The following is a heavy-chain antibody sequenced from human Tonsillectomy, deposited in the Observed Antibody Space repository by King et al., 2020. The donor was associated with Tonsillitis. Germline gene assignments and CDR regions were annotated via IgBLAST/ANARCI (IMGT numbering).Heavy chain of an antibody. CDR3: ARGGYCTNGVCYPVDY. V-gene: IGHV3-11*06. Sequence: VQLVESGGGLVKPGGSLRFSCVASGFTFSDYYMSWIRQAPGKGLEWVSYISSSSSYTNYADSVKGRFTISRDNAKNSLYLQMNSLRAEDTAVYYCARGGYCTNGVCYPVDYWGQGTLVTVSS. CDR1: GFTFSDYY. D-gene: IGHD2-8*01. CDR2: ISSSSSYT. J-gene: IGHJ4*02.